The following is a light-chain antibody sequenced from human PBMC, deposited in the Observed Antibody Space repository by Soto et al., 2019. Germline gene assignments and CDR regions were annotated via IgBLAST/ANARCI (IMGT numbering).Light chain of an antibody. V-gene: IGLV2-14*01. CDR3: SSYTSSSTYV. CDR1: SSDVGGYNY. Sequence: QSALTQPASVSVSPGQSITISCTGTSSDVGGYNYVSWYQQHPGKAPKLMIYDVSNRPSGVSNRFSGFKSDNTASLTIFGLQAEDEADYYCSSYTSSSTYVFGTGTKVTVL. CDR2: DVS. J-gene: IGLJ1*01.